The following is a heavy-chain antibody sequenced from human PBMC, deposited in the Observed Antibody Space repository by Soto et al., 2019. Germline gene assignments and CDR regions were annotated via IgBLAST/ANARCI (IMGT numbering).Heavy chain of an antibody. CDR1: GFTFSSYS. D-gene: IGHD3-10*01. CDR2: FRSGGDDGTT. V-gene: IGHV3-23*01. Sequence: GSLRLSCAASGFTFSSYSMSWVRQAPGKGLEWVSGFRSGGDDGTTYYADSVKGRFTISRDNSKNTLFLQMDSLRAEDTAIYYCAKKDNSGPGSQYFDYWGQGTLVTVSS. CDR3: AKKDNSGPGSQYFDY. J-gene: IGHJ4*02.